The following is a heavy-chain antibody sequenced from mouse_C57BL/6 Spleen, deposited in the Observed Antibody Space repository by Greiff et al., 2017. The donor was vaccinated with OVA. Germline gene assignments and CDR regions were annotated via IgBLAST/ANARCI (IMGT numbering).Heavy chain of an antibody. V-gene: IGHV1-82*01. CDR1: GYAFSSSW. D-gene: IGHD2-5*01. CDR3: ARGDSNYVGDY. CDR2: IYPGDGDT. J-gene: IGHJ4*01. Sequence: ESGPELVKPGASVKISCKASGYAFSSSWMNWVKQRPGKGLEWIGRIYPGDGDTNYNGKFKGKATLTADKSSSTAYMQLSSLTSEDSAVYFCARGDSNYVGDYWGQGTSVTVSS.